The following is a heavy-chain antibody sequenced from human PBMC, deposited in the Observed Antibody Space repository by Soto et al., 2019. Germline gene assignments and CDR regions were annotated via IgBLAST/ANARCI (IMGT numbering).Heavy chain of an antibody. CDR2: IYAGNGNT. V-gene: IGHV1-3*01. CDR1: GHTFSTYT. Sequence: ASVKVSCKASGHTFSTYTIHWMRRAPGQTLEWMGWIYAGNGNTKYSQRFQGRVTITRDTSASTAYMELSSLRSEDTAVYYCARDPALDYWGQGTLVTVSS. J-gene: IGHJ4*02. CDR3: ARDPALDY.